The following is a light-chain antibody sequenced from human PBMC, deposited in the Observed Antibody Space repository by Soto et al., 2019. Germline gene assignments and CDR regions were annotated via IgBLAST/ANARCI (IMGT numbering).Light chain of an antibody. CDR2: AAS. Sequence: EIVLTQSPGTLSLSPGERATLSCRASEFLSSSYLVWYQQKPGQAPRLLIYAASRRVTGNPDRFSGRGSANEYTLTMNPLGPEDFGVFYCQQQGTFGQGTKVEIK. V-gene: IGKV3-20*01. CDR1: EFLSSSY. J-gene: IGKJ2*01. CDR3: QQQGT.